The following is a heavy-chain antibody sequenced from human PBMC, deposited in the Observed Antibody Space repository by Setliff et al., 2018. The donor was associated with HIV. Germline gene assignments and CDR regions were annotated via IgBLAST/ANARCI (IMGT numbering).Heavy chain of an antibody. CDR1: GFTFSNYN. J-gene: IGHJ4*02. D-gene: IGHD3-22*01. CDR3: ARDRAISGYYARFDH. V-gene: IGHV3-21*01. Sequence: GGSLRLSCAASGFTFSNYNMNWVPQAPGKGLEWVSSISYDSRFIYHADSMKGRFTISRDNAKKLVYLQMNSLRAEDTAIYYCARDRAISGYYARFDHWGQGTLVTVSS. CDR2: ISYDSRFI.